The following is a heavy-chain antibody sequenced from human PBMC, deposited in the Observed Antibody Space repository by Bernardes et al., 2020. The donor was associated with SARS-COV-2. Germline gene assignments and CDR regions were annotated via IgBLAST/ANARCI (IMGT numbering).Heavy chain of an antibody. CDR2: IIPIFGTA. Sequence: SVKVSCTASGGTFSSYAISWVRQAPGQGLEWMGGIIPIFGTANYAQKFQGRVTITADESTSTAYMELSSLRSEDTAVYYCASNALGYCSSTSCFGSWFDPWGQGTLVTVSS. CDR3: ASNALGYCSSTSCFGSWFDP. CDR1: GGTFSSYA. V-gene: IGHV1-69*13. J-gene: IGHJ5*02. D-gene: IGHD2-2*01.